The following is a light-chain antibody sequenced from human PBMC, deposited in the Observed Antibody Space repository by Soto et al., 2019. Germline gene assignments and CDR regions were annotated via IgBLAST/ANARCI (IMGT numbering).Light chain of an antibody. CDR3: QHYNNWPPWA. Sequence: TQSPATLSLSPGERATLSCRASQSVTNNLAWYQQKPGQAPRLLIYGASARATGIPARFSGSGSETEFTLTISSLQSEDSAVYYCQHYNNWPPWAFGQGTKVEIK. J-gene: IGKJ1*01. CDR2: GAS. CDR1: QSVTNN. V-gene: IGKV3-15*01.